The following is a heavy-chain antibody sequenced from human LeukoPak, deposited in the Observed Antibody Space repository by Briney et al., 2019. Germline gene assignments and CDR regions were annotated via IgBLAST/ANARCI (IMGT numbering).Heavy chain of an antibody. Sequence: PGRSLRLSCAASGFTFSSYGMHWVRQAPGKGLEWVAVISYDGKNKYYADSVKGRFTISRDNSKNTLYLQMNSLRAEDTAVYYCAKEYHPRVATAYDYWGQGTLDTVSS. CDR3: AKEYHPRVATAYDY. D-gene: IGHD1-14*01. V-gene: IGHV3-30*18. J-gene: IGHJ4*02. CDR1: GFTFSSYG. CDR2: ISYDGKNK.